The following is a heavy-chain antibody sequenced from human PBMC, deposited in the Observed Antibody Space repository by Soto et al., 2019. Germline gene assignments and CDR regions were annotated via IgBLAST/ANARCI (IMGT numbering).Heavy chain of an antibody. D-gene: IGHD4-4*01. CDR1: GYTFTSYG. J-gene: IGHJ6*02. Sequence: ASVKVSCKASGYTFTSYGISWVRHAPGQGLEWMGWISAYNGNTNYAQKLQGRVTMTTDTSTSTAYMELRSLRSDDTAVYYCARDGAPVKDYYYGMDVWGQGTTVTVSS. CDR3: ARDGAPVKDYYYGMDV. V-gene: IGHV1-18*01. CDR2: ISAYNGNT.